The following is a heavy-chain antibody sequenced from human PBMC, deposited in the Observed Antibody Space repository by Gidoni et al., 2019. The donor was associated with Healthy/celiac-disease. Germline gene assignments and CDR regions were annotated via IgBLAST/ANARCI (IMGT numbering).Heavy chain of an antibody. CDR2: ISGSGGST. CDR1: GFTFSSNA. CDR3: AKGVMGWLRGYFDY. J-gene: IGHJ4*02. Sequence: EVQLLESGRGLVQPGGSLRLSCAASGFTFSSNAMSWVRQAPGQGLEWVSAISGSGGSTYYADSVKGRFTISRDNSKNTLYLQMNSLRAEDTAVYYCAKGVMGWLRGYFDYWGQGTLVTVSS. D-gene: IGHD3-16*01. V-gene: IGHV3-23*01.